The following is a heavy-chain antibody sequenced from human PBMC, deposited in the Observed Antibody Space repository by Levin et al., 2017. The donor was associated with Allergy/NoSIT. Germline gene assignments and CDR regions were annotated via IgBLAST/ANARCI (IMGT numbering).Heavy chain of an antibody. Sequence: GGSLRLSCAASGFTFSSYAMSWVRQAPGKGLEWVSAISGSGGSTYYADSVKGRFTISRDNSKNTLYLQMNSLRAEDTAVYYCAKDNVFYDSSGYYYGSFDYWGQGTLVTVSS. CDR2: ISGSGGST. CDR1: GFTFSSYA. D-gene: IGHD3-22*01. J-gene: IGHJ4*02. CDR3: AKDNVFYDSSGYYYGSFDY. V-gene: IGHV3-23*01.